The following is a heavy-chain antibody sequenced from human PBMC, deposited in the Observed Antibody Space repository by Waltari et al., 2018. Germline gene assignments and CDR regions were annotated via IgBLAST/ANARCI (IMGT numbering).Heavy chain of an antibody. CDR1: GESLSSSDW. CDR2: ISHSGDT. V-gene: IGHV4-4*02. J-gene: IGHJ5*02. D-gene: IGHD2-21*02. Sequence: QVQLQESGPGLVKSSETLSLTCTVSGESLSSSDWWTWVRQSPWKGLEWIGEISHSGDTDYHPSLKGRVTMSADRSRNQSSLNLNAVTAADTAVYYCARARYFGLLFAWFDPWGQGTLVTVSS. CDR3: ARARYFGLLFAWFDP.